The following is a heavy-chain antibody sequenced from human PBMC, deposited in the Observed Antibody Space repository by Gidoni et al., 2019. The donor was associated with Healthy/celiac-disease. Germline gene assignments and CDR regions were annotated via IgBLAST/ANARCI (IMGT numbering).Heavy chain of an antibody. CDR2: IIPIFGTA. Sequence: QVQLVQSGAEVTQPGSSVKVPCKAYGGTFSSYAISWVRQGPGQGLEWMGGIIPIFGTANYAQKFQGRVTITADESTSTAYMELSSLRSEDTAVYYCARGSRWELLGCDFDYWGQGTLVTVSS. CDR3: ARGSRWELLGCDFDY. D-gene: IGHD1-26*01. J-gene: IGHJ4*02. V-gene: IGHV1-69*01. CDR1: GGTFSSYA.